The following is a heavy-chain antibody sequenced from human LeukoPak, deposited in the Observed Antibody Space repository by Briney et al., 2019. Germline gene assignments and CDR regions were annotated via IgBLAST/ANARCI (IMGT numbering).Heavy chain of an antibody. D-gene: IGHD3-22*01. Sequence: PSETLSLTCTVSGGSISSYYWSWIRQPAGKGLEWIGRIYTSGSTNYNPSLKSRVTMSVDTSKNQFSLKLSSVTAADTAVYYCARVPFDYYDSDDYYYHDAFDIWGQGTMVTVSS. CDR3: ARVPFDYYDSDDYYYHDAFDI. V-gene: IGHV4-4*07. J-gene: IGHJ3*02. CDR2: IYTSGST. CDR1: GGSISSYY.